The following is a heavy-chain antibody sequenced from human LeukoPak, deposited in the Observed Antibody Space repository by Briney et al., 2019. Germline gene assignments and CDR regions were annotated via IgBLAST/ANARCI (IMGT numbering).Heavy chain of an antibody. Sequence: ASVKVSCKASGYTFTSYYMHWVRQAPGQGLEWMGIINPSGGSTSYAQKFQGRVTMTRDMSTSTVYMELSSLRSEDKAVYYCAREPGIVGATIPYWGQGTLVTVSS. V-gene: IGHV1-46*01. CDR2: INPSGGST. CDR3: AREPGIVGATIPY. D-gene: IGHD1-26*01. J-gene: IGHJ4*02. CDR1: GYTFTSYY.